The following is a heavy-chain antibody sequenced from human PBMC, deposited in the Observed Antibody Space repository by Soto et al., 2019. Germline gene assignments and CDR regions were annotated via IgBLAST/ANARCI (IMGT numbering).Heavy chain of an antibody. Sequence: QVQLVQSGAEVKKPGASVKVSCKDSGYTFTSYDINWGRQATGQGLEWMGWMNPNSGNTGYAQKFQGRVTMTRNTSISTAYMELSSLRSEDTAVYYCAREKYGSGGGWFDPWGQGTLVTVSS. D-gene: IGHD3-10*01. CDR1: GYTFTSYD. J-gene: IGHJ5*02. CDR3: AREKYGSGGGWFDP. V-gene: IGHV1-8*01. CDR2: MNPNSGNT.